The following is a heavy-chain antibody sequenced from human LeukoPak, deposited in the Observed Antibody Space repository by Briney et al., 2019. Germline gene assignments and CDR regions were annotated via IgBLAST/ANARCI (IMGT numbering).Heavy chain of an antibody. CDR3: AREGHSGYSSPDY. J-gene: IGHJ4*02. CDR1: GYTFTGYY. Sequence: GATVKVSCKASGYTFTGYYMHWVRQAPGQGLEWMGWINPNSGGTNYAQKFQGRVTMTRDTSISTVYMELSRLRSDDTAVYYCAREGHSGYSSPDYWGQGTLVTVSS. D-gene: IGHD5-12*01. V-gene: IGHV1-2*02. CDR2: INPNSGGT.